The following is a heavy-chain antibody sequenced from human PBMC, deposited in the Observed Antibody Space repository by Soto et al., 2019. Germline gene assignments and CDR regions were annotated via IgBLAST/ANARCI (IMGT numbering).Heavy chain of an antibody. D-gene: IGHD2-15*01. CDR3: EKGILLEPRGTRAFDI. CDR1: GFSLSTYV. J-gene: IGHJ3*02. Sequence: EVQLLESGGGLVQPGGSLRLSCVVSGFSLSTYVMSWVRQAPGKGLAWVSTVGRTTSTFYADSVRGRFTISRDNSNNALFLQMNSLRADDAALYLCEKGILLEPRGTRAFDIGGKGTMVIVSS. V-gene: IGHV3-23*01. CDR2: VGRTTST.